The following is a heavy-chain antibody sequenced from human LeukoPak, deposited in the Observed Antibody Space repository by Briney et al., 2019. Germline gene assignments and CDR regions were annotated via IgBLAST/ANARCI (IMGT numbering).Heavy chain of an antibody. V-gene: IGHV1-69*13. CDR2: IIPIFGTA. J-gene: IGHJ4*01. Sequence: ASVKVSCKASGGTFSSYAISWVRQAPGQGLEWMGGIIPIFGTANYAQKFQGRVTITADESTSTAYMELSSLRSEDTAVYYCARGAYCSGGSCYDYWGQEPWSPSPQ. CDR3: ARGAYCSGGSCYDY. D-gene: IGHD2-15*01. CDR1: GGTFSSYA.